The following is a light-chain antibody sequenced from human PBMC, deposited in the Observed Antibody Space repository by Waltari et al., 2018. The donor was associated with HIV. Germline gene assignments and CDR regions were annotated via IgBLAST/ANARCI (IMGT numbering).Light chain of an antibody. Sequence: SYVLTQPPSVSVAPGQTARINCGGNNIGSKSVHWYQKKPGQAPVLVVYGVSDRPSGIPERFSGSNSGNTATLTISRVEAGDEADYYCQVWDSSSDLLVFGGGTKLTVL. V-gene: IGLV3-21*02. J-gene: IGLJ2*01. CDR2: GVS. CDR1: NIGSKS. CDR3: QVWDSSSDLLV.